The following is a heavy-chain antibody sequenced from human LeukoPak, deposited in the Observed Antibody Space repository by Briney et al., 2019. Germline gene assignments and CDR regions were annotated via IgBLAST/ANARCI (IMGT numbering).Heavy chain of an antibody. CDR1: GFTFKSSG. D-gene: IGHD1-1*01. V-gene: IGHV3-21*01. J-gene: IGHJ4*01. CDR3: ARDPYTGSMFDY. Sequence: GGSLRLSCVATGFTFKSSGMSWVRQAPGKGLEWVAFIGHFTGDIFYADSVKGRFNISRDDAKDSVYLQMNSLRVDDTAVYFCARDPYTGSMFDYWGHGTLVTVSS. CDR2: IGHFTGDI.